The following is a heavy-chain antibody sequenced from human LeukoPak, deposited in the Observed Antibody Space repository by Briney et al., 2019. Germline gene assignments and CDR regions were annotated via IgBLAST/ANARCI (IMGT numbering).Heavy chain of an antibody. V-gene: IGHV3-23*01. CDR1: GFTFSSYA. J-gene: IGHJ4*02. CDR3: AKDPSRVVVVQVGY. Sequence: PGGSLRLSCAASGFTFSSYAMSWVRQAPGKGLEWVSAISGSGGSTYYADYVKGRFTISRDNSKNTLYLQMNSLRAEDTAVYYCAKDPSRVVVVQVGYWGQGTLVTVSS. CDR2: ISGSGGST. D-gene: IGHD3-22*01.